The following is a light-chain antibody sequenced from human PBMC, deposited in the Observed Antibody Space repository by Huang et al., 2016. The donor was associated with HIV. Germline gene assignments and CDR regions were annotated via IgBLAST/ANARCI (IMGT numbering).Light chain of an antibody. Sequence: EIVMTQSPATLSVSPGERVTLSCRASQSVTNNLAWYQQRPGQAPRLLIYGASTRATGFTAGCRGSGSGTEFTLTISSMQSEDFGLYFCQQYSNWPPLTFGQGTRREIK. CDR2: GAS. CDR3: QQYSNWPPLT. CDR1: QSVTNN. V-gene: IGKV3-15*01. J-gene: IGKJ5*01.